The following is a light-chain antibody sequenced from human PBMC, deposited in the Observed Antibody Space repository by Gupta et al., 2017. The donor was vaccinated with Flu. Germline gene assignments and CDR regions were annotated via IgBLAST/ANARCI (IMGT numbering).Light chain of an antibody. CDR3: AAWEDSLNGWV. CDR1: SSNIGSNT. V-gene: IGLV1-44*01. J-gene: IGLJ3*02. Sequence: QFVLTQPPSASGTPGQRVTIPCSGSSSNIGSNTVNWYQQLPGTAPKLLIYSDNQRPSGVPDRFSAPKFGTSASLAISGLQSEDAADYYCAAWEDSLNGWVFGGGTKLTVL. CDR2: SDN.